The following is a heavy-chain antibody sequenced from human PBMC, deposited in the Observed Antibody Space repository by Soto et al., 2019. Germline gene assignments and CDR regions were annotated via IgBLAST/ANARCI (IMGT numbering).Heavy chain of an antibody. V-gene: IGHV3-30*18. Sequence: PGGSLRLSCAASGFTFSSYGMHWVRQAPGKGLEWVAVISYDGSNKYYADSVKGRFTISRDNSKNTLYLQMNSLRAEDTAVYYCAKEDPYYYDSSGHAAPWGQGTLVTVSS. CDR1: GFTFSSYG. J-gene: IGHJ5*02. CDR3: AKEDPYYYDSSGHAAP. D-gene: IGHD3-22*01. CDR2: ISYDGSNK.